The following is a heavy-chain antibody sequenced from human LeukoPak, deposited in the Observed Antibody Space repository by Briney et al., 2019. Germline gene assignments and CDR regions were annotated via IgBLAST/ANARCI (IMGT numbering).Heavy chain of an antibody. CDR3: ATDRGGGYFDY. CDR2: IKQDGSEK. CDR1: GFTFSSYW. D-gene: IGHD3-10*01. V-gene: IGHV3-7*01. J-gene: IGHJ4*02. Sequence: PGGSLRLSCAAPGFTFSSYWMIWVRQAPGKGLEWVANIKQDGSEKYYVDSVKGGFTISRDNAKNLVYLQMNSLRVEDTAAYYCATDRGGGYFDYWVQGTLVTVSS.